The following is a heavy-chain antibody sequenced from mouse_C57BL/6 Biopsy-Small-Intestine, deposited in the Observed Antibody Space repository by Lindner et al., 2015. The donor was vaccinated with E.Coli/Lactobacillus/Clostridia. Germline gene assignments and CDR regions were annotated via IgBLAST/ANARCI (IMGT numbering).Heavy chain of an antibody. CDR3: ARGTRLDY. CDR2: IYPGDGNT. CDR1: GYAFNSSW. Sequence: VQLQESGPELVKPGASVRISCKASGYAFNSSWMNWVKRGPGKGLERIGRIYPGDGNTNYNGKFKGKATLTADKSSSTAYMQLNSLTSDDSAVYFCARGTRLDYWGQGSTLTVSA. V-gene: IGHV1-82*01. J-gene: IGHJ2*01. D-gene: IGHD2-14*01.